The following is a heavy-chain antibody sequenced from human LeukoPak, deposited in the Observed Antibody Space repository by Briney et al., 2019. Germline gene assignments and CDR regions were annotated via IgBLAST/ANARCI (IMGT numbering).Heavy chain of an antibody. Sequence: PGGSLRVYCAASGFTFSSYSMNWVRQAPGKGLEWVSSISSSSSYIYYADSVKGRFTISRDNAQNSVYLQMNSLRAEDTAVYYCARVMVAWYYFDYWGQGTLVTVSS. CDR2: ISSSSSYI. CDR3: ARVMVAWYYFDY. CDR1: GFTFSSYS. D-gene: IGHD3-10*01. V-gene: IGHV3-21*04. J-gene: IGHJ4*02.